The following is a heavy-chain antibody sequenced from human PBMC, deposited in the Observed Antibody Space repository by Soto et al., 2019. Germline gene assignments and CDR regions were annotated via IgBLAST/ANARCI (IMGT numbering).Heavy chain of an antibody. CDR1: GGSISSYY. V-gene: IGHV4-59*08. Sequence: LSLTCTVSGGSISSYYWSWIRQPPGKGLEWIGYIYYSGSTNYNPSLKSRVTISVDTSKNQFSLKLSSVTAADTAVYYCASGATRGYSYERLDYWGQGTLVTVSS. CDR3: ASGATRGYSYERLDY. J-gene: IGHJ4*02. CDR2: IYYSGST. D-gene: IGHD5-18*01.